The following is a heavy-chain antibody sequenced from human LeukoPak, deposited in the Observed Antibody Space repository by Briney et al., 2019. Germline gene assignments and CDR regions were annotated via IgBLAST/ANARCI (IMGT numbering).Heavy chain of an antibody. Sequence: KPGGSLSLSCAVSGFTFTSYSMNGVRQAPGKGLEWVSSISSSSSYKYYADSVKGRFTISRDNAKNSLYLQMSSLRAEDTAVYYCARGGSGWYVDYRGQGTLVTVSS. CDR2: ISSSSSYK. CDR3: ARGGSGWYVDY. CDR1: GFTFTSYS. V-gene: IGHV3-21*01. J-gene: IGHJ4*02. D-gene: IGHD6-19*01.